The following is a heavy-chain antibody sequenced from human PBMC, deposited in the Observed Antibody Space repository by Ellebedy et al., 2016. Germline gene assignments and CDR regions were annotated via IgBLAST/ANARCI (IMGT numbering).Heavy chain of an antibody. CDR3: YYGHYSGS. CDR1: GFTFSSST. V-gene: IGHV3-30*04. J-gene: IGHJ4*02. CDR2: ISFDGRAE. Sequence: GESLKISXAASGFTFSSSTMHWVRQAPGWGLDWVAGISFDGRAEHYADSVKGRFTISRDNSKNTLSLQMNSLRAEDTAVYYCYYGHYSGSWGQGTLVTVSS. D-gene: IGHD4-17*01.